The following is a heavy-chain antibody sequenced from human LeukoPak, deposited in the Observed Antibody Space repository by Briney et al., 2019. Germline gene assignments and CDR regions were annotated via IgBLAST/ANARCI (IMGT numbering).Heavy chain of an antibody. V-gene: IGHV1-69*17. CDR2: IIPIFGIA. J-gene: IGHJ6*04. Sequence: SVRVSCEASRGTFSSYAISRVRQAPGQGLEWMGRIIPIFGIANYAQKFQGRVTITADKSTSTAYMELSSLRSENTAVYYCASPFCCGGSCPDYYGMDVWGKGATVTFSS. D-gene: IGHD2-15*01. CDR3: ASPFCCGGSCPDYYGMDV. CDR1: RGTFSSYA.